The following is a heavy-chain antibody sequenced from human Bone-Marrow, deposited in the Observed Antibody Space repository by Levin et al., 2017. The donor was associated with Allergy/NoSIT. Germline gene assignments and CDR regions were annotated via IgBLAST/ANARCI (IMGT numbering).Heavy chain of an antibody. J-gene: IGHJ4*02. V-gene: IGHV3-21*01. Sequence: GGSLRLSCAASGFTFGDFTMNWVRQAPGKALEWVSSISGDNSYIYYAASLKGRFAISRDNAKNLVYLQMNSLTAEDTAVYYCARPRTTAWSFVGDFDTWGQGVRVTVSS. CDR1: GFTFGDFT. CDR2: ISGDNSYI. CDR3: ARPRTTAWSFVGDFDT. D-gene: IGHD3-16*01.